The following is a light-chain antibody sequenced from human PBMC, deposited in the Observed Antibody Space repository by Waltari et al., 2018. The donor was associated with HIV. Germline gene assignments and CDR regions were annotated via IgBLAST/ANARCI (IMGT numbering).Light chain of an antibody. V-gene: IGKV3-11*01. CDR1: ESVYIN. J-gene: IGKJ4*01. CDR3: QQRSKWFS. Sequence: EIVLTQSPATLSLSPGERANLSCRPNESVYINLAWYQQRPCQAPRHHSYDASNRATGIPVRFSGSASGTDFTRTISSLEPEDFAVYLGQQRSKWFSFGGGTKVEIK. CDR2: DAS.